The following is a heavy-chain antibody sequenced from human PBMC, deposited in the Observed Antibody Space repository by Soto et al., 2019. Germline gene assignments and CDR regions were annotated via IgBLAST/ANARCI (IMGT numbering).Heavy chain of an antibody. CDR2: MNPNSGDT. J-gene: IGHJ4*02. CDR3: ARVGGNWNDDYFDY. CDR1: GYTFSDHD. V-gene: IGHV1-8*01. D-gene: IGHD1-1*01. Sequence: QVQLLQSGAEVKKPGASVKVSCKASGYTFSDHDINWVRQASGQGPEWLGWMNPNSGDTGYAQNFQGRVTMSRDTSKRTAYMELSSLRSEDTAVYYCARVGGNWNDDYFDYWGQGTLVIVSS.